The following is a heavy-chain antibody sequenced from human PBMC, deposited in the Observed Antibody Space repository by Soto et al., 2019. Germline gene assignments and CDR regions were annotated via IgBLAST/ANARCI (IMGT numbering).Heavy chain of an antibody. J-gene: IGHJ2*01. Sequence: QVQLQESGPGVVKPSQTLSLTCTVSGGSISSAGYYWTWIRQHPGKGLEWIGYIYYSGNTYSNPSLNSRLTISLDTSKNQFSLNLKSVTDADTALYYCAREFSYTSTGYFDLWGRGTLVTVSS. CDR1: GGSISSAGYY. CDR2: IYYSGNT. CDR3: AREFSYTSTGYFDL. D-gene: IGHD4-4*01. V-gene: IGHV4-31*03.